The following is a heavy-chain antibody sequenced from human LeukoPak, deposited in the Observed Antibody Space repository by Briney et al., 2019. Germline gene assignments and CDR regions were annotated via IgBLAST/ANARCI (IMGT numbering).Heavy chain of an antibody. D-gene: IGHD3-22*01. V-gene: IGHV3-23*01. CDR3: AKENYYDSGGYPQSYYYYMDV. J-gene: IGHJ6*03. Sequence: GGSLRLSCAASGFTFSSYAMYWVRQAPGKGLEWVSGIFGSGGSTHYADSVKGRFTISRDNSKNTVYLQMNSLRAEDTAVYYCAKENYYDSGGYPQSYYYYMDVWGKGTTVTVSS. CDR1: GFTFSSYA. CDR2: IFGSGGST.